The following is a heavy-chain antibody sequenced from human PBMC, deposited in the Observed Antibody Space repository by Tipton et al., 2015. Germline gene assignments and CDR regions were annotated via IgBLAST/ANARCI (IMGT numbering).Heavy chain of an antibody. CDR1: GGSVSSGRYY. J-gene: IGHJ6*02. Sequence: TLSLTCTVSGGSVSSGRYYWSWVPPPPGKGLEWIGYISFSDTTHHNPSLKSRITITLNPSKNQFSLKMSSVSAADTAVYFCARDLDHGMVVWGQGPTVTVSS. CDR3: ARDLDHGMVV. V-gene: IGHV4-61*01. CDR2: ISFSDTT.